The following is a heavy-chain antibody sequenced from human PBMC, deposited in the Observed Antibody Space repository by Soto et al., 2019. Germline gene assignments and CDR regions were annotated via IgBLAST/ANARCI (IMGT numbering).Heavy chain of an antibody. CDR1: GGTFSSYA. D-gene: IGHD5-18*01. V-gene: IGHV1-69*13. Sequence: ASVKVSCKASGGTFSSYAISWVRQAPGQGLEWMGGIIPIFGTANYAQKFRGRVTITADESTSTAYMELSSLRSEDTAVYYCARGGEYSYGYGFTIPFDYWGQGTLVTVSS. CDR2: IIPIFGTA. CDR3: ARGGEYSYGYGFTIPFDY. J-gene: IGHJ4*02.